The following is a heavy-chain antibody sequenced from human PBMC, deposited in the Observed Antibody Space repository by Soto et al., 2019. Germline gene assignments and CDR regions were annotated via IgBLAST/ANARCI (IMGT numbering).Heavy chain of an antibody. D-gene: IGHD6-13*01. CDR1: GFTFSSYS. CDR3: ARVPGTSSSSWERGTDAFDI. J-gene: IGHJ3*02. CDR2: ISSSSSYI. V-gene: IGHV3-21*01. Sequence: GGSLRLSCAASGFTFSSYSMNWVRQAPGKGLEWVSSISSSSSYIYYADSVKGRFTISRDNAKNSLYLQMNSLRAEDTAVYYCARVPGTSSSSWERGTDAFDIWGQGTMVTVSS.